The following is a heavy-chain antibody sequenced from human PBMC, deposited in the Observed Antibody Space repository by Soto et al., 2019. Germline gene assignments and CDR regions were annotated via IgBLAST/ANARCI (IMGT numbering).Heavy chain of an antibody. D-gene: IGHD3-10*01. V-gene: IGHV1-69*02. CDR2: IIPILGIA. J-gene: IGHJ4*02. Sequence: QVQLVQSGAEVKKPGSSVKVSCKASGGTFSDYTISWVRQAPGQGLEWMGRIIPILGIANYAQKFQGKITNTADKSTSTAYMALSSLRSDDTAMYYCARGRGVGHSYDYWGQGTLVTVSS. CDR3: ARGRGVGHSYDY. CDR1: GGTFSDYT.